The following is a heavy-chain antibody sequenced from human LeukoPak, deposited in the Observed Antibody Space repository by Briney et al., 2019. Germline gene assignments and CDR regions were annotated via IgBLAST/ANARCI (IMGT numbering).Heavy chain of an antibody. D-gene: IGHD4-17*01. CDR3: ARHGDFCFDN. CDR2: IKPDGSST. Sequence: GGSLRLSCAASGITFSNYWIHWVRQAPGKGLVWVSRIKPDGSSTNYADSVKGRFTISRDNAQNTLFLQMNSLRAEDTALYYCARHGDFCFDNWGQGTPVTVS. CDR1: GITFSNYW. J-gene: IGHJ4*02. V-gene: IGHV3-74*01.